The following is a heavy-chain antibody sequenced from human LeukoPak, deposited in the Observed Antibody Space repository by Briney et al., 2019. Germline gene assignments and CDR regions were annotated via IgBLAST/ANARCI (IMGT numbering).Heavy chain of an antibody. CDR1: GFTFSSYG. CDR3: ARDRAVSYFDY. D-gene: IGHD6-19*01. J-gene: IGHJ4*02. Sequence: GRSLRLSCAASGFTFSSYGMHWVRQAPGKGLEWVAVICVDGSNKYCADSVMGRFTISRDNSKNTLYLQMNSLRVEDPAGYYCARDRAVSYFDYWGQGTLVTVSS. CDR2: ICVDGSNK. V-gene: IGHV3-33*01.